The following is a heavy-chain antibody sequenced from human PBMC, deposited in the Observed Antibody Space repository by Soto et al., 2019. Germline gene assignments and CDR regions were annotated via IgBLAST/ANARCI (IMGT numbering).Heavy chain of an antibody. Sequence: EVQLVESGGALVQPGGSLRLSCAASGFTFSSYWMHWVRQGPGKGLVWVSRISGAGTRTNYADSVRGRFTVSRDNAKNTLYLQINSLTAEDTAVYYCASGTLTSIDMVDYWGQGTLATVSS. J-gene: IGHJ4*02. D-gene: IGHD2-21*01. V-gene: IGHV3-74*01. CDR1: GFTFSSYW. CDR2: ISGAGTRT. CDR3: ASGTLTSIDMVDY.